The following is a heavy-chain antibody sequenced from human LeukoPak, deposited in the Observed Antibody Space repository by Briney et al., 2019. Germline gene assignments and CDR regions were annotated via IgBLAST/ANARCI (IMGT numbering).Heavy chain of an antibody. J-gene: IGHJ4*02. Sequence: PSETLSLTCTVSGGSISNYYWSWIRQPPGKGLDWIGYIYYGGSTNYNPSLKSRVTISVDTSRNQFSLKLSSVTAADTAVYYCARHEKSSGWYYDYWGQGTLVTVSS. CDR3: ARHEKSSGWYYDY. CDR2: IYYGGST. D-gene: IGHD6-19*01. CDR1: GGSISNYY. V-gene: IGHV4-59*08.